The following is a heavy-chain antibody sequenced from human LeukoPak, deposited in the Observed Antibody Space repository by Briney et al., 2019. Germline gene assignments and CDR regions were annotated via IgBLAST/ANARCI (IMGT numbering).Heavy chain of an antibody. CDR3: AKDEALHSYDSRDIDY. CDR2: ISGSGGST. D-gene: IGHD3-22*01. CDR1: GFTFSSYA. V-gene: IGHV3-23*01. Sequence: GGSLRLSCAASGFTFSSYAMSWVRQAPGKGLEWVSAISGSGGSTYYADSVKGRFTISRDNSKHTLYLQMNSLRAEDTAVYYCAKDEALHSYDSRDIDYWGQGTLVTVSS. J-gene: IGHJ4*02.